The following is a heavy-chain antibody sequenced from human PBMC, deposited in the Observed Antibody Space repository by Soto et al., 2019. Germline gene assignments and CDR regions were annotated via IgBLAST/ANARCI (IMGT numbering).Heavy chain of an antibody. J-gene: IGHJ6*02. D-gene: IGHD6-19*01. Sequence: PSETLSLTCAVYGGSFSGYYWSWIRQPPGKGLEWIGEINHSGSTNYNPSLKSRVTISVDTSKNQFSLKLSSVTAADTAVYYCARGPIKQWVYYYGMDVWGQGTTVTVSS. CDR3: ARGPIKQWVYYYGMDV. V-gene: IGHV4-34*01. CDR2: INHSGST. CDR1: GGSFSGYY.